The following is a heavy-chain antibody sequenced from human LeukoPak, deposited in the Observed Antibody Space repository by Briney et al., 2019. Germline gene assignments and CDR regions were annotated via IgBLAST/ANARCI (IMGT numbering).Heavy chain of an antibody. CDR1: GDSISGSNYH. Sequence: SETLSLTCTVSGDSISGSNYHWGWIRQPPGKGLEWLGTVHHTGRAFYNPSLRGRTTVSVDTTKNQFSLKLTSVTAADTAVYYCAREPDAWGQGTLVTVSS. CDR3: AREPDA. J-gene: IGHJ5*02. V-gene: IGHV4-39*07. CDR2: VHHTGRA.